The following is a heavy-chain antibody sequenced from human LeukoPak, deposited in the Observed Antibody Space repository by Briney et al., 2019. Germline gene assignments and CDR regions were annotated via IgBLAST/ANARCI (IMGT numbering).Heavy chain of an antibody. J-gene: IGHJ4*02. CDR3: ARGHDSSSSFDY. CDR2: INPNSGGT. V-gene: IGHV1-2*02. Sequence: GASVKVSCKASGYTFTGYYMFWVRQAPGQGLEWMGWINPNSGGTNYAREFQGRVTMTRDTSISTAYMELSSLRSDDTAVYYCARGHDSSSSFDYWGQGTLVTVSS. CDR1: GYTFTGYY. D-gene: IGHD6-6*01.